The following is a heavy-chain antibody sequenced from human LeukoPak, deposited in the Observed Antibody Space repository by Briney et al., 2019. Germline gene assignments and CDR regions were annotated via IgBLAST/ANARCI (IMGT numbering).Heavy chain of an antibody. D-gene: IGHD4-17*01. CDR2: IYYSGST. CDR3: ARRDYGDSNFDY. Sequence: PSETLSLTCTVSGGSISSSTYYWGWIRQPPGRGLEWIGSIYYSGSTYYNPSLKSRVTISVDTSKNRFSLKLSSVTAADTAVYYCARRDYGDSNFDYWGQGTLVTVSS. V-gene: IGHV4-39*01. CDR1: GGSISSSTYY. J-gene: IGHJ4*02.